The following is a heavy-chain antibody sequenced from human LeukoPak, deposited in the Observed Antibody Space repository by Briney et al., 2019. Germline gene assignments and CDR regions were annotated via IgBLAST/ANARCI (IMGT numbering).Heavy chain of an antibody. D-gene: IGHD1-26*01. CDR2: INHSGST. V-gene: IGHV4-4*02. CDR1: SGYISSSNW. Sequence: SETLSLTCAVSSGYISSSNWWSWVRQPPGKGLEWIGEINHSGSTNYNPSLKSRVTISVDMSDNQFSLKLTSVTAADTAVYYCALGYNDIWELWGQGNMVTVSS. J-gene: IGHJ4*02. CDR3: ALGYNDIWEL.